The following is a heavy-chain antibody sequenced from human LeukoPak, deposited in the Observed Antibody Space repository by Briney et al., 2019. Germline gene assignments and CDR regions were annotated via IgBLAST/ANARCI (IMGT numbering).Heavy chain of an antibody. V-gene: IGHV4-4*07. D-gene: IGHD3-22*01. CDR3: AVDYYDSSGYLQMDV. CDR1: GGSISSYY. J-gene: IGHJ6*02. CDR2: IYTSGST. Sequence: SETLSLTCTVSGGSISSYYWSWIRQPAGKGLEWIGRIYTSGSTNYNPSLKSRVTMSVDTSKNQFSLKLSSVTAADTAVYYCAVDYYDSSGYLQMDVWGQGTTVTVSS.